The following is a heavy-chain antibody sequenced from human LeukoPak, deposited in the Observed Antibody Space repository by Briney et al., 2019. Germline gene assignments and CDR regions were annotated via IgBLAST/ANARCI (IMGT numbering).Heavy chain of an antibody. CDR1: GYTFTPYG. Sequence: ASVNVSCKSSGYTFTPYGITWVRQARGQELEWMGWISTYNGNTNYAQKLQGRVTMTADSSTSTAYMELRSLRSDATAMYYCARDRMDTGTYFDYWGQGTLVTVSS. V-gene: IGHV1-18*01. CDR3: ARDRMDTGTYFDY. D-gene: IGHD5-18*01. CDR2: ISTYNGNT. J-gene: IGHJ4*02.